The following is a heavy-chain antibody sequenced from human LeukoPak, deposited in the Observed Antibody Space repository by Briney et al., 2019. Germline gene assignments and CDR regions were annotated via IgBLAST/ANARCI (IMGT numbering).Heavy chain of an antibody. D-gene: IGHD3/OR15-3a*01. V-gene: IGHV4-38-2*01. CDR2: IYHSGNS. CDR1: GYSISSNYY. J-gene: IGHJ4*02. CDR3: ARLAYNDFWGDYPHPFDY. Sequence: SETLSLTCAVSGYSISSNYYWGCIRQPPGKGLEWIGGIYHSGNSYYNPSLKSRVTISVDTSKNQFSLKLSSVTAADTAVYFCARLAYNDFWGDYPHPFDYWGQGILVTVSS.